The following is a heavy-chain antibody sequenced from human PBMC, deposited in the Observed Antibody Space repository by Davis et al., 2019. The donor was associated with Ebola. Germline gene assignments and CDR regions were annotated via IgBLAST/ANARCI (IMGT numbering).Heavy chain of an antibody. J-gene: IGHJ3*02. CDR1: GFTFSDYY. V-gene: IGHV3-11*01. CDR2: ISSSGSTI. CDR3: ARVRGAFDI. Sequence: AGSLRLSCAASGFTFSDYYMSWIRPPPGKGLEWVSYISSSGSTIYYAASVKGRFTIPRDNAKNSLYLQMNSLRAEDTAVYYCARVRGAFDIWGQRTKVTVSS. D-gene: IGHD3-10*01.